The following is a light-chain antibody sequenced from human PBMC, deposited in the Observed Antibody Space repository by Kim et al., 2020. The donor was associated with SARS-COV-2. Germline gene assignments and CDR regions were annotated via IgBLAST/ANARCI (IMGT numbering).Light chain of an antibody. CDR2: DVS. Sequence: EIVLTQSPATQSLSPGERATLSCRASQSVSSYLAWYQQKPGQAPRLLIYDVSNRATGIPARFSGSGSGTDFTLTISSLEPEDSAVYYCQQRSNWPRNTFGQGTRLEIK. CDR1: QSVSSY. V-gene: IGKV3-11*01. CDR3: QQRSNWPRNT. J-gene: IGKJ5*01.